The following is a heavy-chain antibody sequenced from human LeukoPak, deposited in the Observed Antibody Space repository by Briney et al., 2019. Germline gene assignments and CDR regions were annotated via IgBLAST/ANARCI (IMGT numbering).Heavy chain of an antibody. Sequence: KPSETLSLTCTVSGGSISSSSYYWGWIRQPPGKGLEWIGSISYSGSTYYNPSLKSRVTISVDTSKNQFSLKLTFVTAADTAVYYCARDGYNSYGYYFYMDVWGKGTTVTVSS. D-gene: IGHD5-24*01. V-gene: IGHV4-39*07. J-gene: IGHJ6*03. CDR1: GGSISSSSYY. CDR2: ISYSGST. CDR3: ARDGYNSYGYYFYMDV.